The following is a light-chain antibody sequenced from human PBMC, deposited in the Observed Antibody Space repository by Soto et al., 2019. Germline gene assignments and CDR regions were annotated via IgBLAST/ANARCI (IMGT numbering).Light chain of an antibody. CDR1: QSVSSSY. J-gene: IGKJ2*01. V-gene: IGKV3-20*01. CDR2: AAS. CDR3: QHYGNSPLYT. Sequence: EIVLTQSPGTLSLSPGEGATLSCRASQSVSSSYLAWYQQKPGQAPRLLIYAASSRATGIPDRFSGSGSGTEFTLTVSRLEPDDFAVYYCQHYGNSPLYTFGQGTTVEIK.